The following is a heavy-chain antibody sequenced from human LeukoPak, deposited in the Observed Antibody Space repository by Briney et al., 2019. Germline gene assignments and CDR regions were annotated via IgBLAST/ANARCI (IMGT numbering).Heavy chain of an antibody. Sequence: ASVKVSCKAPGYTFTGYYMHWVRQAPGQGLEWMGWINPNSGGTNYAQKFQGRVTMTRDTSISTAYMELSRLRSDDTAVYYCARARTAMVTDWFDPWGQGTLVTVSS. J-gene: IGHJ5*02. D-gene: IGHD5-18*01. V-gene: IGHV1-2*02. CDR1: GYTFTGYY. CDR3: ARARTAMVTDWFDP. CDR2: INPNSGGT.